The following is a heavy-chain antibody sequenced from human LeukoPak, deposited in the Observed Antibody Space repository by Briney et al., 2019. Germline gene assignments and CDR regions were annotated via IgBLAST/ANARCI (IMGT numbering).Heavy chain of an antibody. CDR3: ASQGYCSSTSCSAPVGY. Sequence: SETLSLTCVVYGGSFSGYYWSWIRQPPGKGLEWIGEINHSGSTNYNPSLKSRVTISVDTSKNQFSLKLSSVTAADTAVYYCASQGYCSSTSCSAPVGYWGQGTLVTVSS. CDR2: INHSGST. J-gene: IGHJ4*02. CDR1: GGSFSGYY. D-gene: IGHD2-2*01. V-gene: IGHV4-34*01.